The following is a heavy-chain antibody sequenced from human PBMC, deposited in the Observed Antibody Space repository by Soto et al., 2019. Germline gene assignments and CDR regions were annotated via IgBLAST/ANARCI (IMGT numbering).Heavy chain of an antibody. CDR2: MNPNSGNT. J-gene: IGHJ6*02. D-gene: IGHD3-16*02. Sequence: QVQLVQSGAEVKKPGASVKVSCKASGYTFTSCDINWVRQATGQGLEWMGWMNPNSGNTGYAQKFQGRVTMTRNTSISTAYMELSSLRSEDTAVYYCAREGIMITFGGVIVIRYGMDVWGQGTTVTVSS. CDR3: AREGIMITFGGVIVIRYGMDV. V-gene: IGHV1-8*01. CDR1: GYTFTSCD.